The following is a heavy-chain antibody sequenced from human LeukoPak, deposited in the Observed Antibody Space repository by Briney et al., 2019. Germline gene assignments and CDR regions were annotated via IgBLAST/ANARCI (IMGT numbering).Heavy chain of an antibody. V-gene: IGHV2-5*01. CDR1: GFSLSTSGVG. CDR3: AHSGTVTTPHDAFDI. Sequence: ESGPTLVNPPQTLTLTCTFSGFSLSTSGVGVGWVRQPPGKALEWLAFIYWNDDKRYSPSLKSRLTITKDTSKNQVVLTMTNMDPVDTATYYCAHSGTVTTPHDAFDIWGQGTMVTVFS. J-gene: IGHJ3*02. CDR2: IYWNDDK. D-gene: IGHD4-17*01.